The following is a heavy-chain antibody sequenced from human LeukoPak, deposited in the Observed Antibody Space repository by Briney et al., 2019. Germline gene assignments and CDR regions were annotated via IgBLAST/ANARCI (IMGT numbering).Heavy chain of an antibody. J-gene: IGHJ5*02. CDR3: ARGTYCSGGSCYFFGFDP. V-gene: IGHV3-30*04. CDR2: ISYDGSNK. CDR1: GFTFSSYA. Sequence: GGSLRLSCAASGFTFSSYAMHWVRQAPGKGLEWVAVISYDGSNKYYADSVRGRFTISRDNSKNTLYLQMNSLRAEDTAVYYCARGTYCSGGSCYFFGFDPWGQGTLVTVSS. D-gene: IGHD2-15*01.